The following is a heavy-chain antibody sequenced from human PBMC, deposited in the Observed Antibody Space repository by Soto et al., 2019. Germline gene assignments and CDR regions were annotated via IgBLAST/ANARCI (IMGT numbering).Heavy chain of an antibody. D-gene: IGHD2-21*01. V-gene: IGHV4-34*01. J-gene: IGHJ5*02. CDR3: ARGYRSGFLWGCWFDP. CDR1: GGSFSGYY. Sequence: SETLSLTCAVYGGSFSGYYWSWIRQPPGKGLEWIGEINHSGSTNYNPSLKSRVTISVDTSKNQFSLKLSSVTAADTAVYYCARGYRSGFLWGCWFDPWGQGTLVTVSS. CDR2: INHSGST.